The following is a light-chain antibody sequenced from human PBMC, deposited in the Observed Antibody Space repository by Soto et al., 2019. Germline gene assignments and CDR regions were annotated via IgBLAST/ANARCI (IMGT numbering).Light chain of an antibody. CDR3: QQYGSSPALT. CDR2: DAS. J-gene: IGKJ4*01. V-gene: IGKV3-20*01. CDR1: HTISSSY. Sequence: EIVLTQSPGTLSLSPGERATLSCRASHTISSSYLAWYQQKPGQAPRLLIYDASSRATGIPDRFSGSGSGTDFTLTISRLEPEDSAVYYCQQYGSSPALTFGGGTKVDI.